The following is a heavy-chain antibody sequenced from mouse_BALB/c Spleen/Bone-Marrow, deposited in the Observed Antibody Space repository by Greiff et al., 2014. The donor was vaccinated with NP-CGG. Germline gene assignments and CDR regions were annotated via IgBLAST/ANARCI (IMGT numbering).Heavy chain of an antibody. CDR1: GFTFTDYY. CDR2: IRNKANGYTT. Sequence: EVKLVESGGGLVQPGGSLRLSCATSGFTFTDYYMSWVRQPPGKALEWLGFIRNKANGYTTEYSASVKGRFTISRDNSQSILYLQMNTLRAEDSATYYCARDISWYSDVWGAGTTVTVSS. J-gene: IGHJ1*01. V-gene: IGHV7-3*02. CDR3: ARDISWYSDV.